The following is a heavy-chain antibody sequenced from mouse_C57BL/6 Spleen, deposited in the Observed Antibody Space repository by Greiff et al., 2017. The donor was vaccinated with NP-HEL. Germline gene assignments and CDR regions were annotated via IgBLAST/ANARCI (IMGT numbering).Heavy chain of an antibody. CDR2: IDPSDSYT. CDR3: ARRHYYGSSLDY. D-gene: IGHD1-1*01. Sequence: QVQLQQPGAELVKPGASVKLSCKASGYTFTSYWMQWVKQRPGQGLEWIGEIDPSDSYTNYNQKFKGKATLTVDTSSSTAYMQLSSLTSEDSAVYYCARRHYYGSSLDYWGKGTTLTVSS. J-gene: IGHJ2*01. V-gene: IGHV1-50*01. CDR1: GYTFTSYW.